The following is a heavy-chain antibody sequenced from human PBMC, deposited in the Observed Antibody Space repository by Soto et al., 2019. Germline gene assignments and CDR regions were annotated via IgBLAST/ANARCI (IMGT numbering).Heavy chain of an antibody. Sequence: ASVKVSCKASGYTFTRYGISWVRQAPGQGLEWMGWISAYNGNTNYAQKLQGRVTMTTDTSTSTAYMELRSLRSDDTAVYYCARPMGIVVITPGGDAFDIWGQGTMVTV. CDR3: ARPMGIVVITPGGDAFDI. CDR2: ISAYNGNT. J-gene: IGHJ3*02. V-gene: IGHV1-18*01. CDR1: GYTFTRYG. D-gene: IGHD1-26*01.